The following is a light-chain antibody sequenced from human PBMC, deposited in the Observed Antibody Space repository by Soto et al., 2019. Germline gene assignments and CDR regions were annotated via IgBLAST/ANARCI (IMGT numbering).Light chain of an antibody. Sequence: DIQMTQSPSSLSASVGDRVTITCRASQSISSSLNWYQQKPGKAPKLLIYAASSLQSGVPSRFSGSGSGTDFTLTISSLQPEDFATYYCQQSYSTPPTFGTGTKVDIK. CDR1: QSISSS. J-gene: IGKJ3*01. V-gene: IGKV1-39*01. CDR3: QQSYSTPPT. CDR2: AAS.